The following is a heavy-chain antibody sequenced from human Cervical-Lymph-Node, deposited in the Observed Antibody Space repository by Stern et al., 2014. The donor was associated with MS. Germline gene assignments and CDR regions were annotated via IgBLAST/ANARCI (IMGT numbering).Heavy chain of an antibody. CDR3: ARELGYYDSSYYYYGMDV. J-gene: IGHJ6*02. D-gene: IGHD3-22*01. CDR1: GGSISSYY. Sequence: QVQLQESGPGLVKPSETLSLTCTVSGGSISSYYWSWIRQPPGKGLEWIGYIYYSGSPNYNPSLKSRVTISVDTSKNQFSLKLSSVTAADTAVYYCARELGYYDSSYYYYGMDVWGQGTTVTVSS. CDR2: IYYSGSP. V-gene: IGHV4-59*01.